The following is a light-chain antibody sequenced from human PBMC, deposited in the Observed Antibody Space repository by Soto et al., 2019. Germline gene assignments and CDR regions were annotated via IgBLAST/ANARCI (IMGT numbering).Light chain of an antibody. J-gene: IGKJ4*01. CDR3: QQYGSSPS. Sequence: EIVLTQSPGTLSLSPGERATLSCRASQSVSSSSLAWYKQRPGQAPRLLIYGASTRATGIPDRFSGSESGTDFTLIISRLEPEDFAVYYCQQYGSSPSFGGGTKVEIK. CDR2: GAS. V-gene: IGKV3-20*01. CDR1: QSVSSSS.